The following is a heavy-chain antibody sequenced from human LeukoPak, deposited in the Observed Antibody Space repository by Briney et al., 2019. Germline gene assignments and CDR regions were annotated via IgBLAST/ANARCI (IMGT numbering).Heavy chain of an antibody. D-gene: IGHD2-21*02. J-gene: IGHJ4*02. CDR2: ISYDGSNK. CDR1: GFTFSSYA. CDR3: ARVVTAILDY. Sequence: GGSLRLFCAASGFTFSSYAMHWVRQAPGKGLEWVAVISYDGSNKYYADSVKGRFTISRDNSKNTLYLQMNSLRAEDTAVYYCARVVTAILDYWGQGALVTVSS. V-gene: IGHV3-30*04.